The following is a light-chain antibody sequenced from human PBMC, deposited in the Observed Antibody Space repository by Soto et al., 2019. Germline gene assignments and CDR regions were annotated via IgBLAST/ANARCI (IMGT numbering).Light chain of an antibody. J-gene: IGKJ1*01. CDR3: QHYGSSGT. CDR1: QSVSSN. V-gene: IGKV3-20*01. Sequence: EIVMTQSPATLSVSPGERATLSCRASQSVSSNLAWYQQKPGQAPRLLIYDASNRATGIPARFSGSGSGTDFTLTISGLEPEDFAVYYCQHYGSSGTFGQGTKVDIK. CDR2: DAS.